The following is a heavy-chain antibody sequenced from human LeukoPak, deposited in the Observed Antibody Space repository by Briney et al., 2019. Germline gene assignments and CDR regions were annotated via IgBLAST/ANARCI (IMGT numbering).Heavy chain of an antibody. D-gene: IGHD3-10*01. CDR1: GITLWRYA. V-gene: IGHV3-23*01. CDR3: AKDLSWFGGSLATFGY. Sequence: GSPRPLRGASGITLWRYAMERVRQAPGKGLEVVSSFGGSGGTTYYADSVQGRFTISRDNSKNTLYLQMNSLSAEDTAVYYCAKDLSWFGGSLATFGYWGQGTLATVSS. CDR2: FGGSGGTT. J-gene: IGHJ4*02.